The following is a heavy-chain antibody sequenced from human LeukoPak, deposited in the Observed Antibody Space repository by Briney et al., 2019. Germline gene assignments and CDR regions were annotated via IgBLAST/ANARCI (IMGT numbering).Heavy chain of an antibody. J-gene: IGHJ4*02. CDR1: GFTFSSYG. CDR2: ISYDGSNK. D-gene: IGHD2-15*01. V-gene: IGHV3-30*18. Sequence: GGSLRLSCAASGFTFSSYGMHWVRQAPGKGLEWVAVISYDGSNKYYAESVKGRFTISRDNSKNTLYLQMNSLRAEDTAVYYCAKDWDIVVVVAATLIDYWGQGTLVTVSS. CDR3: AKDWDIVVVVAATLIDY.